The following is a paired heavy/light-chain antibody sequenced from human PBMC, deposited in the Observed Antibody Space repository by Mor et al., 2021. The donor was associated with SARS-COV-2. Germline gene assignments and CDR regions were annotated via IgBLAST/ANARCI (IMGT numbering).Light chain of an antibody. V-gene: IGLV1-44*01. J-gene: IGLJ1*01. Sequence: QTVLTQPPSASGAPGQRVIISCSGSSSNIGGNSVNWYQQLPGAAPKLLIHTNNQRSSGVPDRFSGSKSGTSASLAISGLQSGDEADYYCAAWDDRLTGSYIFGSGTKVTVL. CDR1: SSNIGGNS. CDR3: AAWDDRLTGSYI. CDR2: TNN.
Heavy chain of an antibody. CDR1: GDSISPDY. CDR2: IYYSGST. V-gene: IGHV4-59*01. D-gene: IGHD3-16*01. J-gene: IGHJ4*02. Sequence: QVQLQESGPGLVKPSETLSVTCSVSGDSISPDYWSWIRQTPGKGLEWIGYIYYSGSTYYSPSFESRVTISVDTSKNQFSLNLKSVTAADTAVYYCARVAKVPTIGGSYLDFWGQGVLVTVSS. CDR3: ARVAKVPTIGGSYLDF.